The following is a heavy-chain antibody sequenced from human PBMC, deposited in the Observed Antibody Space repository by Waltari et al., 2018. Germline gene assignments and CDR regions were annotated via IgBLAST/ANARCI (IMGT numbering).Heavy chain of an antibody. CDR2: IHGSGTT. Sequence: QVHLEESGPGLVKPSQTLSLTCTVSGGSISSDDYSWSWIRRPAGKGLVWIGRIHGSGTTNYNPALKSRIKISVDTSKNQISLNLTSVTATDTAIYYCARAGAFYGWFDPWGQGALVTVSS. J-gene: IGHJ5*02. CDR1: GGSISSDDYS. D-gene: IGHD3-10*01. CDR3: ARAGAFYGWFDP. V-gene: IGHV4-61*02.